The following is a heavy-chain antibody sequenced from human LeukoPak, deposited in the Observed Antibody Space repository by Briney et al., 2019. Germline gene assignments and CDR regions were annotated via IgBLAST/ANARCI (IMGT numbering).Heavy chain of an antibody. CDR1: GGSISSYY. J-gene: IGHJ5*02. CDR3: ARGRFVVRPRWFDP. Sequence: SETLSLTCTVSGGSISSYYWGWIRQPPGKGLEWIGSMYYSGSTYYNPSLKSRVTISINTSKNQFSLKLSSVTAADTAVYYCARGRFVVRPRWFDPWGQGTLVTVSS. D-gene: IGHD2-21*01. V-gene: IGHV4-39*07. CDR2: MYYSGST.